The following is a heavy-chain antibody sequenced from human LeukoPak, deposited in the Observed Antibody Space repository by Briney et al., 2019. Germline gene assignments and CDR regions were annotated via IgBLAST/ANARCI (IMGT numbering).Heavy chain of an antibody. CDR3: ARGRDGYYYWYFDL. J-gene: IGHJ2*01. D-gene: IGHD5-24*01. CDR1: GGSISSYY. Sequence: SETLSLTCTVSGGSISSYYWSWIRQPPGKGREWIGYIYYSGSTNYNPSLKSRVTISVDTSKNQFSLKLSSVTAADTAVYYCARGRDGYYYWYFDLWGRGTLVTVSS. V-gene: IGHV4-59*01. CDR2: IYYSGST.